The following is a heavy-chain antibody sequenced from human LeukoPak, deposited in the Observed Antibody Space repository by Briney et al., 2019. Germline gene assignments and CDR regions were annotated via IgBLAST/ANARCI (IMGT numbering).Heavy chain of an antibody. CDR1: GGSISSYY. CDR2: IYYSGST. CDR3: ARVRYCSGGSCYSGYYYYYMDV. J-gene: IGHJ6*03. D-gene: IGHD2-15*01. V-gene: IGHV4-59*01. Sequence: PSETLSLTCTVSGGSISSYYWSWIRQPPGKGLEWIGYIYYSGSTNYNPSLKSRVTISVDTSKNQFSLKLSSVTAADTAVYYCARVRYCSGGSCYSGYYYYYMDVWGKGTTVTISS.